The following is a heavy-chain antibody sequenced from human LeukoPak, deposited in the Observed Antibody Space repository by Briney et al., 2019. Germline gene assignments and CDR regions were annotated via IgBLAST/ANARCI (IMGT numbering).Heavy chain of an antibody. Sequence: GASVKVSCKVYGYTLTELSMHCVRQGPGKGLEWMGCFDPEDGETIYAQKFQGRVTMTEDTSTDTAHMELSSLRSEDTAVYYCATDSSGGANIAAAGISWFDPWGQGTLVTVSS. J-gene: IGHJ5*02. D-gene: IGHD6-13*01. CDR3: ATDSSGGANIAAAGISWFDP. CDR1: GYTLTELS. CDR2: FDPEDGET. V-gene: IGHV1-24*01.